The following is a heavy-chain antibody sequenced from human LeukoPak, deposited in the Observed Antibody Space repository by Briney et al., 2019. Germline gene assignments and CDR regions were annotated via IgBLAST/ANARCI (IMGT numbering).Heavy chain of an antibody. V-gene: IGHV4-34*01. CDR2: INHSGST. CDR3: ARHASGFSKFWFDP. CDR1: GGSFSGYY. J-gene: IGHJ5*02. Sequence: PSETLSLTCAVYGGSFSGYYWSWIRQSPGKGLEWIGEINHSGSTNYNPSLKIRITISVDTSKNQFSLKLSSVTAADTAVYYCARHASGFSKFWFDPWGQGTLVAVSS. D-gene: IGHD4-11*01.